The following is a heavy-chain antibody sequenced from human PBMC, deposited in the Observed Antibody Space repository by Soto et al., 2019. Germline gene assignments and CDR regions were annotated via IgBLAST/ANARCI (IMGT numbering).Heavy chain of an antibody. J-gene: IGHJ6*02. Sequence: EVQLVESGGGLVQPGGSLRLSCAASGFTFSSYEMNWVRQAPGKGLEWVSYISSSGSTIYYADSVKGRFTISRDNAKNSLYLQMNSLRAEDTAVYYCARDHYTAMVPGSMSYYYYGMDVWGQGTTVTVSS. CDR2: ISSSGSTI. CDR3: ARDHYTAMVPGSMSYYYYGMDV. D-gene: IGHD5-18*01. CDR1: GFTFSSYE. V-gene: IGHV3-48*03.